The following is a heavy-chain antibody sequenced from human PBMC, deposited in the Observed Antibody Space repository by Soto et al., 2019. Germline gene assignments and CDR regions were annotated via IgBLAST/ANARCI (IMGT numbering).Heavy chain of an antibody. Sequence: SETLSLTCAVYGGSFSGYYWSWIRQSPGKGLEWIGEINHSGSTNYNPSLKSRVTISVDTSKNQFSLKLSSVTAADTAVYYCARGWDIVVVPAAIQNYYYGMDVWGQGTTVTVS. V-gene: IGHV4-34*01. CDR1: GGSFSGYY. J-gene: IGHJ6*02. CDR3: ARGWDIVVVPAAIQNYYYGMDV. D-gene: IGHD2-2*02. CDR2: INHSGST.